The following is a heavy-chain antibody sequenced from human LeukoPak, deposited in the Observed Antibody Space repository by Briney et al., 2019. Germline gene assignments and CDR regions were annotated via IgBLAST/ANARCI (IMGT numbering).Heavy chain of an antibody. CDR2: ISYDGSNK. D-gene: IGHD4-23*01. CDR3: ARASTVVTPTWDY. Sequence: GGSLRLSCAASGFTFSSYAMHWVRQASGKGLEWVAVISYDGSNKYYADSVKGRFTISRDNSKNTLYLQMNSLRAEDTAVYYCARASTVVTPTWDYWGQGTLVTVSS. CDR1: GFTFSSYA. V-gene: IGHV3-30-3*01. J-gene: IGHJ4*02.